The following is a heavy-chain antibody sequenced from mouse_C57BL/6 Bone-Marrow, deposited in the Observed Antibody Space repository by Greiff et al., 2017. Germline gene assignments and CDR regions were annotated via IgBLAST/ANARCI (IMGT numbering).Heavy chain of an antibody. Sequence: VQLKESGPELVKPGASVKIPCKASGYTFTDYNMDWVKQSHGKSLEWIGDINPNNGGTIYNQKFKGKATLTVDKSSSTAYMEPRSLTSEDTAVYYCAREGLGGGFDYWGQGTTLTVSS. D-gene: IGHD4-1*01. CDR1: GYTFTDYN. CDR2: INPNNGGT. V-gene: IGHV1-18*01. J-gene: IGHJ2*01. CDR3: AREGLGGGFDY.